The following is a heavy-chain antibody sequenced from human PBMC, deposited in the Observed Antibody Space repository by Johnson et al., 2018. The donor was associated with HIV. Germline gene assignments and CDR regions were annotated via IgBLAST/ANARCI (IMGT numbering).Heavy chain of an antibody. Sequence: VQLVESGGGLVQPGGSLRLSRAASGFTLSDYYMSWVRQAPGKGLEWVSGISWNSGSIGYADSVRGRFTISRDNSKNTLYLQMSSLRAEDTAMYYCARDGESQQLPLGDAFDIWGQGTMVTVSS. CDR1: GFTLSDYY. D-gene: IGHD6-13*01. V-gene: IGHV3-66*01. CDR2: SWNSGSI. CDR3: ARDGESQQLPLGDAFDI. J-gene: IGHJ3*02.